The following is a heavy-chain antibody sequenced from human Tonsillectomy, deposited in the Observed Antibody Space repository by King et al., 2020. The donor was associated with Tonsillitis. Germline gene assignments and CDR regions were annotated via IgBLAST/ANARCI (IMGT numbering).Heavy chain of an antibody. V-gene: IGHV5-10-1*01. CDR2: IDPSDSYT. J-gene: IGHJ2*01. CDR1: GYSFTSYW. D-gene: IGHD3-3*01. CDR3: AIHVSVLRTIFGVVISNWYFDL. Sequence: QLVQSGAEVKKPGESLRISCKGSGYSFTSYWISWVRQMPGKGLEWMGRIDPSDSYTNYSPSFQGHVTISADKSISTAYLQWSSLKASDTAMYYCAIHVSVLRTIFGVVISNWYFDLWGRGTLVTVSS.